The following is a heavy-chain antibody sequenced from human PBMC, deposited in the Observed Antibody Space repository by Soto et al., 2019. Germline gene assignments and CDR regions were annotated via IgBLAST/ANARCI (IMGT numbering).Heavy chain of an antibody. CDR3: ARRGIVVVPAVHRGYNWFDP. CDR1: GGSVSSSGYY. Sequence: PSETLSLTCTVSGGSVSSSGYYWGWIRQPPGKGLDWIGSIYYGGSTYYNPSLKSRVTISVDTSKNQFSLKLSSVTAADTAVYYCARRGIVVVPAVHRGYNWFDPWGQGTLGTVS. J-gene: IGHJ5*02. D-gene: IGHD2-2*01. CDR2: IYYGGST. V-gene: IGHV4-39*01.